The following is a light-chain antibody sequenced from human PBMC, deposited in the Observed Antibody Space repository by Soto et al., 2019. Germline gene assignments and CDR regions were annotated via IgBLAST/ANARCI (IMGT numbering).Light chain of an antibody. CDR3: SSYTSSSTYV. Sequence: QSALTQPASVSGSPGQSITISCTGTISDVGCYNYVSWYQQHPGNAPKLMIYEVTNRPSGVSDRFSGSKSGNTASLTISGLQAEDEADYYCSSYTSSSTYVFGTGTKLTVL. CDR1: ISDVGCYNY. CDR2: EVT. V-gene: IGLV2-14*01. J-gene: IGLJ1*01.